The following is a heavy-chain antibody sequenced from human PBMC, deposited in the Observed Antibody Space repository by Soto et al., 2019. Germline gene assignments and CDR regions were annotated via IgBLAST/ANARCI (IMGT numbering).Heavy chain of an antibody. J-gene: IGHJ6*02. CDR3: AREDHYYGSSGLLLVYYYYGMDV. V-gene: IGHV1-69*06. CDR2: IIPIFGTA. Sequence: SVKVSCKASGGTFSSYAISWVRQAPGQGLEWMGGIIPIFGTANYAQKFQGRVTITADKSTSTAYMELSSLRSEDTAVYYCAREDHYYGSSGLLLVYYYYGMDVWGQGTTVTVSS. D-gene: IGHD3-22*01. CDR1: GGTFSSYA.